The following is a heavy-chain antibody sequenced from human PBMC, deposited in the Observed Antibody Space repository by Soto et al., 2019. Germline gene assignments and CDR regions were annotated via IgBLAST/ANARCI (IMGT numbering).Heavy chain of an antibody. CDR3: ARPEYSSSSYGMDV. Sequence: EVQLVVSGGGLVQPRGSLSISCAASGFTFSSYSMNWVRQAPGKGLEWVSYISSSSSTIYYADSVKGRFTISRDNAKNSLYLQMNSLRDEDTAVYYCARPEYSSSSYGMDVWGQGTTVTVSS. J-gene: IGHJ6*02. CDR1: GFTFSSYS. D-gene: IGHD6-6*01. V-gene: IGHV3-48*02. CDR2: ISSSSSTI.